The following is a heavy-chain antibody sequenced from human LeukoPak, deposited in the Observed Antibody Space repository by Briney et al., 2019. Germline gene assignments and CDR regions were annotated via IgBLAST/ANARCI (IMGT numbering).Heavy chain of an antibody. CDR1: GFTLSSYW. J-gene: IGHJ3*02. CDR3: ARSVIAVAGYDAFDI. Sequence: GGSLRLSCAVSGFTLSSYWMHWVRQAPGKGLEWVSVIYSGGSTYYADSVKGRFTISRDNAKNSLYLEMNSLRDEDTAVYYCARSVIAVAGYDAFDIWGQGTVVTVSS. CDR2: IYSGGST. V-gene: IGHV3-66*01. D-gene: IGHD6-19*01.